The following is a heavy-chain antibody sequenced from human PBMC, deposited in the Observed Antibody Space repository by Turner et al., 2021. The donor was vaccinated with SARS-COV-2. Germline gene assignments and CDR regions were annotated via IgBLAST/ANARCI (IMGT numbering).Heavy chain of an antibody. D-gene: IGHD4-17*01. CDR2: IYYSGST. J-gene: IGHJ4*02. Sequence: QVQLQESGPGLVKPSQTLSLTCTVSGASISSGYYWSWNRQHPGKGLEWIGYIYYSGSTSYNPSLKSRITISLDTSKKQFSLKVTSVTAADTAVYYCARLTTVVSLPDSWGQGTLVTVSS. V-gene: IGHV4-31*03. CDR3: ARLTTVVSLPDS. CDR1: GASISSGYY.